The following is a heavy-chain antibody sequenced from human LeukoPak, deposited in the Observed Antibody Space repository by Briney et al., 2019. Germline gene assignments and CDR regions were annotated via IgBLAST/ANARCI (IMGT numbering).Heavy chain of an antibody. CDR3: TTDGTSNNHYYHSGLDYYYGMDV. CDR1: GCTFSNAW. CDR2: IQSKTDGGTT. J-gene: IGHJ6*02. Sequence: GGSLRLSCADSGCTFSNAWMSWVRQAPGKGLEWVVRIQSKTDGGTTDYAAPVKGRFTISRDDSKNTLYLQTNSLKTEDTAVYYSTTDGTSNNHYYHSGLDYYYGMDVWGQGTTVTVSS. V-gene: IGHV3-15*01. D-gene: IGHD3-22*01.